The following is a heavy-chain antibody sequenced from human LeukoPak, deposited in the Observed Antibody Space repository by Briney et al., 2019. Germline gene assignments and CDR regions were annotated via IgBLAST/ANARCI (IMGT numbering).Heavy chain of an antibody. Sequence: GSLRLSCAASGFTFSSYSMNWVRQAPGKGLEYISHISSSGDTKSYADSVKGRFTISRDNSKNTLYLQMNSLRAEDTAVYYCAKDLVDSSGWFRDYWGQGTLVTVSS. CDR3: AKDLVDSSGWFRDY. V-gene: IGHV3-48*01. CDR1: GFTFSSYS. J-gene: IGHJ4*02. D-gene: IGHD6-19*01. CDR2: ISSSGDTK.